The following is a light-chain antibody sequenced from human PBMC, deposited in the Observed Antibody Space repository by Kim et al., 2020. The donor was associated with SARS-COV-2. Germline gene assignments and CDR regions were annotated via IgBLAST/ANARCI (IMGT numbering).Light chain of an antibody. Sequence: ELTQPPSASGTPGQRVTISCSGSKSNIGSNTVNWYQQLPGTAPKLLIYDNDQRPSGVPDRFSGSKSGTSASLAINGLQSGDEAIYHCAAWDDRLKEVFGGGTKLTVL. V-gene: IGLV1-44*01. J-gene: IGLJ2*01. CDR2: DND. CDR1: KSNIGSNT. CDR3: AAWDDRLKEV.